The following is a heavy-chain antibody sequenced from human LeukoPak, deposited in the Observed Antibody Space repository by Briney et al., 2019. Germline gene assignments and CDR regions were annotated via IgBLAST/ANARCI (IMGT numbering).Heavy chain of an antibody. CDR3: AKGGSQLWLLSQLDPFDY. CDR2: IRYDGSNK. J-gene: IGHJ4*02. D-gene: IGHD5-18*01. V-gene: IGHV3-30*02. Sequence: GGSLRLSCAASGFTFSSYGMHWVRQAPGKGLEWVAFIRYDGSNKYYADSVKGRFTISRDNSKNTLYLQMNSLRAEDTAVYYCAKGGSQLWLLSQLDPFDYWGQGTLVTVSS. CDR1: GFTFSSYG.